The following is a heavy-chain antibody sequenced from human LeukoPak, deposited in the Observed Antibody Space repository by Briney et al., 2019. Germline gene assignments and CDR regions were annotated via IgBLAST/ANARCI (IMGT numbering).Heavy chain of an antibody. CDR1: GGTFSSYA. D-gene: IGHD4-17*01. CDR3: ARDRRGGTVTDSDNFDY. CDR2: IIPILDIA. V-gene: IGHV1-69*04. J-gene: IGHJ4*02. Sequence: ASVKVSCKASGGTFSSYAISWVRQAPGQGLEWMGRIIPILDIANYAQKFQGRVTITADKSTSTAYMELSSLRSEDTAVYYCARDRRGGTVTDSDNFDYWGQGTLVTVSS.